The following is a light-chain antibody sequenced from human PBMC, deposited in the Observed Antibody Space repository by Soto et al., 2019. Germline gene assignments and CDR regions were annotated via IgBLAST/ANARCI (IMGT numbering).Light chain of an antibody. CDR1: SSDVGGYNY. J-gene: IGLJ1*01. CDR2: EVS. V-gene: IGLV2-11*01. CDR3: CSYAGSYTFG. Sequence: QSALTQPRSGSDSPGQSVTISCTGTSSDVGGYNYVSWYQQHPGKTPKLRIYEVSKRASGVPDRFSGSKSGNTASLTICGLQAEDEADYYCCSYAGSYTFGFGTGTKLTVL.